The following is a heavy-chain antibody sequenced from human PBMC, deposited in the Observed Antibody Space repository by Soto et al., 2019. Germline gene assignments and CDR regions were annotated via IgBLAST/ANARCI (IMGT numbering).Heavy chain of an antibody. D-gene: IGHD3-22*01. CDR2: INPNSGGT. CDR3: AREVWVNYYDSSGYYYEGAFDI. J-gene: IGHJ3*02. CDR1: GYTFTGYY. V-gene: IGHV1-2*02. Sequence: EASVKVSCKASGYTFTGYYMHWVRQAPGQGLEWMGWINPNSGGTNYAQKFQGRVTMIRDTSISTAYMELSRLRSDDTAVYYCAREVWVNYYDSSGYYYEGAFDIWGQGTMVTVSS.